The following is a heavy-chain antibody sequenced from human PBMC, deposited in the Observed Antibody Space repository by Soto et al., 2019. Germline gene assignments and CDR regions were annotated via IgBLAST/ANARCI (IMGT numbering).Heavy chain of an antibody. CDR1: GGSISSGDYY. D-gene: IGHD6-6*01. CDR2: IYHSGST. CDR3: ARERPDGARLDP. V-gene: IGHV4-30-4*01. Sequence: QVQLQESGPGLVKPSQTLSLTCTVSGGSISSGDYYWSWIRQPPGKGLEWIGYIYHSGSTYYNPSLKSRVTLAVTTSKNQFSLKLSSVTAAATAVYSCARERPDGARLDPWGQGTLVTVSS. J-gene: IGHJ5*02.